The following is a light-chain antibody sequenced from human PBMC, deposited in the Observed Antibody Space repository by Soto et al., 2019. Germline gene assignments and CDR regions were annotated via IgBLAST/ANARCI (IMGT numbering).Light chain of an antibody. CDR3: QRYVSSLRVT. CDR2: GAS. Sequence: EIVLTQSPGTLSLSPGERATLSCRASQSVSSSYLAWYQQKPGQAPRLLIYGASSRATGIPDRFSGSGSGTDFSLTISSLDPEDFAVYYCQRYVSSLRVTFGQGTRLEIK. CDR1: QSVSSSY. J-gene: IGKJ5*01. V-gene: IGKV3-20*01.